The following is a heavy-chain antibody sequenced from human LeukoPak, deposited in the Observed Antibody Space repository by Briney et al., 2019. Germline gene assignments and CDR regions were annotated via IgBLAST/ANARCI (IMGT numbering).Heavy chain of an antibody. V-gene: IGHV3-53*01. D-gene: IGHD2-2*01. CDR2: VYSGGHT. J-gene: IGHJ4*02. Sequence: PGGSLRLSCAASGLIVSNNYMSWVRQAPGKGLEWVSNVYSGGHTYYADSVKGRFTISRDKSKNTLYLQMSSLRAEDTAVYYCARGIRDCSRTTCYQPFDYWGQGALVTVSS. CDR3: ARGIRDCSRTTCYQPFDY. CDR1: GLIVSNNY.